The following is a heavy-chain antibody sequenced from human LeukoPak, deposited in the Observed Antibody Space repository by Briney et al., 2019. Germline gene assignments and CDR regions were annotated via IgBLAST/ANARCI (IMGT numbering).Heavy chain of an antibody. CDR3: ARQTDYRFDY. J-gene: IGHJ4*01. D-gene: IGHD4-11*01. Sequence: PGGSLRLSCKGFGYSFTSYWIGWVRQVPGKGLEWMGIIYPGGSDTRYSPSFQGQVTISADKSIGTAYLQWSSLKASDTAMYYCARQTDYRFDYWGQGTLVIVSS. CDR1: GYSFTSYW. V-gene: IGHV5-51*01. CDR2: IYPGGSDT.